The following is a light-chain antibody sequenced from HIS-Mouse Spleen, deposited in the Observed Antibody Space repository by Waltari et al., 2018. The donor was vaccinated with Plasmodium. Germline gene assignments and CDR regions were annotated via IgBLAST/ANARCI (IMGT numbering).Light chain of an antibody. J-gene: IGLJ2*01. CDR1: KLGDKY. CDR3: QAWDSSTVV. Sequence: SYELTQPPSVSVSPGQTASITCSGDKLGDKYACWYQQKPGQSPVLVIYQDRKRPSGSLERFSGPNSGNTATLTISGTQARDEADYCCQAWDSSTVVFGGGTKLTVL. V-gene: IGLV3-1*01. CDR2: QDR.